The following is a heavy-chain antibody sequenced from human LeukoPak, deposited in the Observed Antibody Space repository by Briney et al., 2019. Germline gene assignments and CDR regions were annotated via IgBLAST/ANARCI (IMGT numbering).Heavy chain of an antibody. V-gene: IGHV5-10-1*01. CDR1: GYSFTSYW. Sequence: GESLKISCKGSGYSFTSYWISWVRQVPGKGLEWMGRIDPSDSYTNYSPSFQGHVTISADKSISTAYLQWSSLKASDTAMYYCARPPTGDVYWYFDLWGRGTLVTVSS. J-gene: IGHJ2*01. CDR3: ARPPTGDVYWYFDL. D-gene: IGHD7-27*01. CDR2: IDPSDSYT.